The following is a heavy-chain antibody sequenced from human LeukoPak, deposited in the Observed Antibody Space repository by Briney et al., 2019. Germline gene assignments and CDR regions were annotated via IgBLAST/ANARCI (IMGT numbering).Heavy chain of an antibody. CDR1: AYSISSGYY. Sequence: KSSETLSLTCAVSAYSISSGYYWGWIRQPPGKGLEWIGSIHHGGSTYYNPSLKSRITISIDRSKNQFSLKLNSVTAADSAVYYCATNVNYSFDNWGQGTLVTVSS. D-gene: IGHD1-7*01. CDR2: IHHGGST. CDR3: ATNVNYSFDN. J-gene: IGHJ4*02. V-gene: IGHV4-38-2*01.